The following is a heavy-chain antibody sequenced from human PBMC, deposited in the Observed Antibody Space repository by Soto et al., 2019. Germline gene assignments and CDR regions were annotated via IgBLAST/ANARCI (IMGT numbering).Heavy chain of an antibody. CDR3: ARRAGYSSSHFDY. J-gene: IGHJ4*02. V-gene: IGHV5-10-1*01. CDR2: IDPSDSYT. D-gene: IGHD6-13*01. CDR1: GYSFTSYW. Sequence: GESLKSSCKGSGYSFTSYWRSWVRQMPGKGLEWMGRIDPSDSYTNYSPSFQGHVTISADKSISTAYLQWSSLKVSDTAMYHCARRAGYSSSHFDYWGQGTLVTGSS.